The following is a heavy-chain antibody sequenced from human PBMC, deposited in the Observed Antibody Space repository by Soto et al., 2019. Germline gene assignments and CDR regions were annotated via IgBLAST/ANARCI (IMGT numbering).Heavy chain of an antibody. CDR1: GYSFTSYW. CDR3: ARHAAAVAGTSDAGSGMAV. Sequence: GESLKISWKGSGYSFTSYWIGWVRQMPGKGLEWMGIIYPGDSDTRYSPSFQGQVTISADKSISTAYLQWSSLKASDTAMYYCARHAAAVAGTSDAGSGMAVWGQGTTVTVSS. V-gene: IGHV5-51*01. CDR2: IYPGDSDT. D-gene: IGHD6-19*01. J-gene: IGHJ6*02.